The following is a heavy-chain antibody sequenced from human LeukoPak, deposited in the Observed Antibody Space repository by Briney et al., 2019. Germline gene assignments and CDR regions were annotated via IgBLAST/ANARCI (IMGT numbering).Heavy chain of an antibody. CDR2: ISAYNGNT. V-gene: IGHV1-18*01. D-gene: IGHD3-3*02. CDR3: ALAHSYYYYYYMDV. J-gene: IGHJ6*03. CDR1: GYTFTSYG. Sequence: GASVTVSCKASGYTFTSYGISWVRQAPGQGLESMGWISAYNGNTNYAQKLQGRVTMTTDTSTSTAYMELRSLRSDDTAVYYCALAHSYYYYYYMDVWGKGTTVTVSS.